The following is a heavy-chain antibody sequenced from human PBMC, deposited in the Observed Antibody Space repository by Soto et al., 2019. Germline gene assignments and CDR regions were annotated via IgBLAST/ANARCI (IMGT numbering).Heavy chain of an antibody. V-gene: IGHV4-39*01. J-gene: IGHJ6*02. Sequence: QLQLQESGPGLVKPSETLSLTCTVSGGSISSGPSSWGWIRQPPGEGLKWIGTFHYSENTYYNPSLESRVTISVDTSKNQFSLKVTSVTVADTAIYYCARLGGYCSTTSCYGFYGMDVWGQGTTVIVSS. CDR1: GGSISSGPSS. CDR2: FHYSENT. D-gene: IGHD2-2*01. CDR3: ARLGGYCSTTSCYGFYGMDV.